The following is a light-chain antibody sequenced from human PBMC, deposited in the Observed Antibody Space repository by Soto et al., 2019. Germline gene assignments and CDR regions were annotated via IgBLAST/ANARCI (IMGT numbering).Light chain of an antibody. Sequence: DVVITQSQLSLPVTLGQPASISFXXNQXLVHSDGIAYFSWFQQRPGRSPRXXIYKVSNRDSGVPARFSGSGSGTDFALKISRVEAEDVGVYYCMQGTHWPITFGQGTRLEIK. V-gene: IGKV2-30*02. CDR2: KVS. CDR1: QXLVHSDGIAY. J-gene: IGKJ5*01. CDR3: MQGTHWPIT.